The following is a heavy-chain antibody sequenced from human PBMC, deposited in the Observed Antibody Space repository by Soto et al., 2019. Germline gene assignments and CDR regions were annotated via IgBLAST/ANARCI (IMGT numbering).Heavy chain of an antibody. CDR3: AREQRSSSPGGNWFDP. Sequence: GASVKVSCKASGYTFTSYGISWVRQAPGQGLEWMGWISAYNGNTNYAQKLQGRVTMTTDTSTSTAYMELRSLRSDDTAVYYCAREQRSSSPGGNWFDPWGQGTLVTVSS. CDR2: ISAYNGNT. CDR1: GYTFTSYG. D-gene: IGHD6-6*01. J-gene: IGHJ5*02. V-gene: IGHV1-18*01.